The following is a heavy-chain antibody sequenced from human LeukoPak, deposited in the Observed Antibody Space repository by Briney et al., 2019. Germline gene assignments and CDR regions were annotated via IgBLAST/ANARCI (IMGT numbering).Heavy chain of an antibody. CDR1: GYSISSGYY. J-gene: IGHJ3*02. D-gene: IGHD2-21*02. Sequence: SETLSLTCTVSGYSISSGYYWGWIRQPPGKGLEWIGSIYHSGSTYYNPSLKSRVTISVDTSKNQFSLKLSSVTAADTAVYYCARVPSRVVVTADDAFDIWGQGTMVTVSS. V-gene: IGHV4-38-2*02. CDR3: ARVPSRVVVTADDAFDI. CDR2: IYHSGST.